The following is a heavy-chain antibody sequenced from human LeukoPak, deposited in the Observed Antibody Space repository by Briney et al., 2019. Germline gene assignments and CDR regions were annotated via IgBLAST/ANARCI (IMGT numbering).Heavy chain of an antibody. CDR3: ASEGNVLRYLGTRFDP. CDR2: INPNSGGT. CDR1: GYTFTGYY. D-gene: IGHD3-9*01. Sequence: ASVKVSCKASGYTFTGYYMHWVRQAPGQGLEWMGRINPNSGGTNYAQKFQGRVTMTRDTSISTAYMELSRLRSDDTAVYYCASEGNVLRYLGTRFDPWGQGTLVTVSS. V-gene: IGHV1-2*06. J-gene: IGHJ5*02.